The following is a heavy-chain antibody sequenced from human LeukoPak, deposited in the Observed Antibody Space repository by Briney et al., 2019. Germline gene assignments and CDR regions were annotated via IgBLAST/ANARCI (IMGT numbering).Heavy chain of an antibody. CDR1: GGTFSSYA. J-gene: IGHJ4*02. V-gene: IGHV1-69*13. CDR2: IIPIFGTA. D-gene: IGHD3-22*01. Sequence: ASVKVSCKASGGTFSSYAITWVRQAPGQGLEWMGGIIPIFGTANYAQKFQGRVTITADESTSTAYMELSSLRSEDTAVYYCARKRGASYYDSSGYYFWGQGTLVTVSS. CDR3: ARKRGASYYDSSGYYF.